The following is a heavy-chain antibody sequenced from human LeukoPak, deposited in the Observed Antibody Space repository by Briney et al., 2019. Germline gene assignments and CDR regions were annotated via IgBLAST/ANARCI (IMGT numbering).Heavy chain of an antibody. Sequence: GESLQISCKASGYTFSNYCIGWVRQVPGKGLEWMGIIYPENSDTRYSPSFQGQVTISADRSISTAYLQWTSLKASDTAVYYCARTSTAGTTIRCDPWGQGTLVTVSS. D-gene: IGHD1-1*01. J-gene: IGHJ5*02. CDR1: GYTFSNYC. V-gene: IGHV5-51*01. CDR2: IYPENSDT. CDR3: ARTSTAGTTIRCDP.